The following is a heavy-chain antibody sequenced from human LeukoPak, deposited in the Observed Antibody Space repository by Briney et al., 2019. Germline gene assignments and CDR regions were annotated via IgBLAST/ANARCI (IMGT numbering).Heavy chain of an antibody. J-gene: IGHJ4*02. CDR2: IYYSGST. CDR1: GGSISSYY. D-gene: IGHD6-19*01. V-gene: IGHV4-59*12. Sequence: SETLSLTCTVSGGSISSYYWSWIRQPPGKGLEWIGYIYYSGSTNYNPSLKSRVTISLDKSRNHFSLKLTSVTAADSAVYYCARRSPYSTGWSSYFDYWGRGALVTVSS. CDR3: ARRSPYSTGWSSYFDY.